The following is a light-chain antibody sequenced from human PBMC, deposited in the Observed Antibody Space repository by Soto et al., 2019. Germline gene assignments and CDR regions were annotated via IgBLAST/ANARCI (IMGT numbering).Light chain of an antibody. CDR2: WAS. CDR1: QSVIHTSNNKSY. Sequence: DIVMTQSPDSLAVSLGERATINCKSSQSVIHTSNNKSYLAWYQQKPGQPPELLLYWASARESGVPDRFSGSGSGTDFTITISGLQAEDGAFYYCQQYYSTPRTFGQETKVEIK. CDR3: QQYYSTPRT. J-gene: IGKJ2*01. V-gene: IGKV4-1*01.